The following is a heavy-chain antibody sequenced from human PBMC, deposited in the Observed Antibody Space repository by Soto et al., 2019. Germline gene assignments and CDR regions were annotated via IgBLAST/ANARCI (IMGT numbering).Heavy chain of an antibody. CDR1: GFSLTTSGVG. V-gene: IGHV2-5*02. J-gene: IGHJ4*02. D-gene: IGHD3-3*01. CDR2: IYWDDDK. CDR3: AHRVLRTVFGLVTTTAVYFDF. Sequence: QITLNESGPTQVKPRQTLTLTCTFSGFSLTTSGVGVGWIRQSPGKAPEWLALIYWDDDKRYRPSLKSRLTINKDTSKNQVVLTMADLAPADTATYYCAHRVLRTVFGLVTTTAVYFDFWGQGTPVAVSS.